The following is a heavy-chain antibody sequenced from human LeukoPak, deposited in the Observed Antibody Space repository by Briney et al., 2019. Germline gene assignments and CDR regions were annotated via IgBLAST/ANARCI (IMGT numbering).Heavy chain of an antibody. Sequence: EASVKLSCKASGGTFSSYAISWVRQAPGQGLEWMGGIIPICGTANYAQNLQGRVTITANKSTSTASMELSSLITEDTPVYYCASTYCSSTSCYGIRGWFDPWGQGTLVTVSS. J-gene: IGHJ5*02. D-gene: IGHD2-2*01. CDR2: IIPICGTA. CDR1: GGTFSSYA. V-gene: IGHV1-69*06. CDR3: ASTYCSSTSCYGIRGWFDP.